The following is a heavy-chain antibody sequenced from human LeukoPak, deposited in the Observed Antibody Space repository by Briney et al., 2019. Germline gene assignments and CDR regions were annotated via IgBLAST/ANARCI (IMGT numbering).Heavy chain of an antibody. Sequence: NPGGSLRLSCAASGFTFSSCNMNWVRQAPGKGLEWVSSISSSSSYIYYADSVKDRFTISRDNAKNSLYLQMNSLRAEDTAVYYCARDLSPTPYDYVWGSYRANNWFDPWGQGTLVTVSS. V-gene: IGHV3-21*01. CDR1: GFTFSSCN. CDR3: ARDLSPTPYDYVWGSYRANNWFDP. J-gene: IGHJ5*02. CDR2: ISSSSSYI. D-gene: IGHD3-16*02.